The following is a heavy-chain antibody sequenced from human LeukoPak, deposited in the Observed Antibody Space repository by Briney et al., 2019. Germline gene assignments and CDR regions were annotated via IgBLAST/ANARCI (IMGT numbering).Heavy chain of an antibody. CDR1: GDSISSGDYY. Sequence: PSETLSLTCTVSGDSISSGDYYWSWIRQPPGKGLEWIGYIYYSGSTYYNPSLKSRVTISVDTSKNQFSLKLSSVTAADTAVYYCARENIISFGPYYFDYWGQGTLVTVSS. CDR2: IYYSGST. D-gene: IGHD1/OR15-1a*01. CDR3: ARENIISFGPYYFDY. J-gene: IGHJ4*02. V-gene: IGHV4-30-4*08.